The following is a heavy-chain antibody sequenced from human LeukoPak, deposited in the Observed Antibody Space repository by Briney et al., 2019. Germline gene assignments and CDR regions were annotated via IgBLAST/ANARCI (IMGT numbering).Heavy chain of an antibody. CDR3: ARVHRYFDWFPMGGYYYYYMDV. J-gene: IGHJ6*03. D-gene: IGHD3-9*01. CDR1: GGSISSYY. V-gene: IGHV4-59*01. CDR2: IYYSGST. Sequence: PSETLSLTCTVSGGSISSYYWSWIRQPPGKGLEWIGYIYYSGSTNYNPSLKSRVTISVDTSKNQFSLKLSSVTAADTAVYYCARVHRYFDWFPMGGYYYYYMDVWGKGTTVTVSS.